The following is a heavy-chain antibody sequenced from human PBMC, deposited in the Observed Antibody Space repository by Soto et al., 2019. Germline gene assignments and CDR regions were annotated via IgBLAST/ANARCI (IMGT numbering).Heavy chain of an antibody. J-gene: IGHJ4*02. D-gene: IGHD3-16*01. V-gene: IGHV3-23*01. Sequence: DVQLLESGGGLVQPGGSLRLSCAASAFTFSNYAMTWVRQAPGKGLEWVSTITGSGETTYYGDSVKGRFTISRDNSKDTLYLQMNNLRAEDTAVYYCAKSQIGAAHYGDYWGQGTLVTVSS. CDR3: AKSQIGAAHYGDY. CDR2: ITGSGETT. CDR1: AFTFSNYA.